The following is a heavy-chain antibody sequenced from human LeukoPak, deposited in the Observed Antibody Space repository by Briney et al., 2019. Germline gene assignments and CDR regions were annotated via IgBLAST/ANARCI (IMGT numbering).Heavy chain of an antibody. CDR2: IYTSGST. CDR3: ATSVAGYFDTSGYYFDY. Sequence: SETLSLTCTVSGGSISSYYWSWIRQPAGKGLEWIGRIYTSGSTNYNPSLKSRVTMSVDTSKNQFSLKLTSVTAADTAVYYCATSVAGYFDTSGYYFDYWGQGTLVTVSS. V-gene: IGHV4-4*07. CDR1: GGSISSYY. D-gene: IGHD3-22*01. J-gene: IGHJ4*02.